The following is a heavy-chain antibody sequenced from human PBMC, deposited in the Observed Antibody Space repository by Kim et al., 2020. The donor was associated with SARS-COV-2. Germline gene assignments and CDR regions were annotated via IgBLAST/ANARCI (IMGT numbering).Heavy chain of an antibody. CDR1: GFTFGDYA. J-gene: IGHJ4*02. CDR2: ISWNSGSI. V-gene: IGHV3-9*01. Sequence: GGSLRLSCAASGFTFGDYAMHWVRQAPGKGLEWVSGISWNSGSIGYADSVKGRFTISRDNAKNSLYLQMNSLRAEDTAVYYCAKDMGLSYYYDSSGYPFDDWGQGTLVTVSS. CDR3: AKDMGLSYYYDSSGYPFDD. D-gene: IGHD3-22*01.